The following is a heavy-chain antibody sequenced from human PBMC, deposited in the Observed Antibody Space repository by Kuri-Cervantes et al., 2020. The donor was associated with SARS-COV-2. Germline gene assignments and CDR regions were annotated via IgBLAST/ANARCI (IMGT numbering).Heavy chain of an antibody. Sequence: SETLSLTCAVSGYPISSGYYWGWIRQPPGKGLEWIGSIYHSGSTYYNPSLKSRVTISVDTSKNQFSLKLSSVTAADTAVYYCARHSPRSSYYYYYMDVWGKGTTVTVSS. CDR1: GYPISSGYY. CDR3: ARHSPRSSYYYYYMDV. CDR2: IYHSGST. V-gene: IGHV4-38-2*01. J-gene: IGHJ6*03.